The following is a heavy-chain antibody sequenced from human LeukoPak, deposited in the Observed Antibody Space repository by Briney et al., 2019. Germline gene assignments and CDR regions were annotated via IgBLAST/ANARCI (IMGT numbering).Heavy chain of an antibody. J-gene: IGHJ4*02. V-gene: IGHV3-30*02. CDR2: IKYDGSRT. CDR1: GFTFGSYA. Sequence: GGSLRLSCAASGFTFGSYAMSWVRQPPGKGLEWLAFIKYDGSRTDYEDSVQGRFTVSRDNSKNTLYLEMNSLRAEDTAIYYCVKDTIFTVDPFDYWGQGTLVTVSS. D-gene: IGHD3-3*01. CDR3: VKDTIFTVDPFDY.